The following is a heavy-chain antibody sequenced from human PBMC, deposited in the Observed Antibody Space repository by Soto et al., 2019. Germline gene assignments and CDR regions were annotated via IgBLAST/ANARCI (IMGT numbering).Heavy chain of an antibody. CDR1: GFTFSSYA. D-gene: IGHD5-18*01. CDR3: AKDRGDTAMVKSYYYYGMDV. J-gene: IGHJ6*02. CDR2: ISGSGGST. Sequence: GGSLRLSCAASGFTFSSYAMSWVRQAPGKGLEWVSAISGSGGSTYYADSVKGRFTISRDNSKNTLYLQMNSLRAEDTAVYYCAKDRGDTAMVKSYYYYGMDVWGQGTTVTVS. V-gene: IGHV3-23*01.